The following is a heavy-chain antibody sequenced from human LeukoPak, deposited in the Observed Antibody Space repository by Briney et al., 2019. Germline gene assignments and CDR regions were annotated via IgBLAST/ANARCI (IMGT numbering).Heavy chain of an antibody. D-gene: IGHD6-25*01. J-gene: IGHJ4*02. CDR1: GFIFSNYA. CDR3: AKGSAAGRPYYFDY. Sequence: PGGSLRLSCAASGFIFSNYAMSWVRQAPGKGLEWVSAIDSTGAYTWYADSVKARFTNSKDSSKTILYLQMNSLRAEDAAAYFCAKGSAAGRPYYFDYWGQGTLVTVSS. V-gene: IGHV3-23*01. CDR2: IDSTGAYT.